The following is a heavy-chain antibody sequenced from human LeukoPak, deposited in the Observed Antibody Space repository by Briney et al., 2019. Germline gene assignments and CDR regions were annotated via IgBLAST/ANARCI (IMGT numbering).Heavy chain of an antibody. CDR1: GLTFSSYW. CDR2: IKQDGSEK. D-gene: IGHD6-13*01. J-gene: IGHJ6*02. V-gene: IGHV3-7*01. Sequence: PGGSLRLSCAASGLTFSSYWMSWVRQAPGKGLQWVANIKQDGSEKYYVDSVKGRFTISRDNAKKSLYLQMNSLRAEDTAVYYCARASVAAAGTWAFYYYYGMDVWGQGTTVTVSS. CDR3: ARASVAAAGTWAFYYYYGMDV.